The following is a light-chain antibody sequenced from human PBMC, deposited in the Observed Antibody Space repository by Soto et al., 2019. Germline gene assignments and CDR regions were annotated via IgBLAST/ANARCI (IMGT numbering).Light chain of an antibody. Sequence: DIQMTQSPSTLSASIGDRVTITCRASQSISSWLAWYQQKPGKAPKLLIYDASSLESGVPSRFSGSGSGTEFTLTITSLQPDDFATYYCQQYNSYPWTFAQRTKVAIK. J-gene: IGKJ1*01. CDR3: QQYNSYPWT. CDR1: QSISSW. V-gene: IGKV1-5*01. CDR2: DAS.